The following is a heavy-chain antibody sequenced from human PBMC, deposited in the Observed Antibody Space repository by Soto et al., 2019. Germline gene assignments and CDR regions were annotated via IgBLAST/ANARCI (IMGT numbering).Heavy chain of an antibody. CDR2: IYYSGST. V-gene: IGHV4-59*01. Sequence: SATLSLTCTVSGGSISSYYWSWIRQPPGKGLEWIGYIYYSGSTNYNPSLKSRVTISVDTSKNQFSLKLSSVTAADTAVYYCARGRWLQFYYYYGMDVWGQGTTVTVSS. J-gene: IGHJ6*02. CDR1: GGSISSYY. D-gene: IGHD5-12*01. CDR3: ARGRWLQFYYYYGMDV.